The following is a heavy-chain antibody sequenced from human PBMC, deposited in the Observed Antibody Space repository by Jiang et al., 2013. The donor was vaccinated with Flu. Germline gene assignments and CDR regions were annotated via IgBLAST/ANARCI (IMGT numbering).Heavy chain of an antibody. J-gene: IGHJ3*02. CDR1: GFPFSSSI. CDR2: LSLIDNSE. D-gene: IGHD3-22*01. CDR3: AREGYSSGYAPAFNM. Sequence: QLLESGGGAVQPGRSLRLSCAASGFPFSSSIMHWVRQAPDEGLEWVAGLSLIDNSEYYVKSVKGRFTISRDNSKNTLSLQMDSLRAEDTAVYYCAREGYSSGYAPAFNMWGPGTMVTVSP. V-gene: IGHV3-30-3*01.